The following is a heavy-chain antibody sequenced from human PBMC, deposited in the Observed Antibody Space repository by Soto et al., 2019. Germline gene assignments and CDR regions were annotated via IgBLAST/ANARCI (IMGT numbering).Heavy chain of an antibody. J-gene: IGHJ4*02. V-gene: IGHV3-23*01. CDR2: MGGSDGNT. CDR1: GFTFSSYA. Sequence: VQLLESGGGLVQPGGSLRLSCAASGFTFSSYAMNWVRQAPGKGLEWVSLMGGSDGNTYYANSVKGRFTISRDNSKNTLYLQMNSLRAEDTAVYYCAILGGERGYCSGGSCPFDYWGQGTLVTVSS. CDR3: AILGGERGYCSGGSCPFDY. D-gene: IGHD2-15*01.